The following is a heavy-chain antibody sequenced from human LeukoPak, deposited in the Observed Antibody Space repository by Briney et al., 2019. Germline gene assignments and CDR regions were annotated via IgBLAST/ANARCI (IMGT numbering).Heavy chain of an antibody. CDR2: ISGSGGST. CDR1: GFTFSSYA. D-gene: IGHD1-1*01. CDR3: AKGGPELDVLFDS. J-gene: IGHJ4*02. V-gene: IGHV3-23*01. Sequence: GGSLRLSCAASGFTFSSYAMSWVRQAPGKGLEWVSAISGSGGSTYYANSVKGRFTISRDNPKNTLYLQMNSLRADDTALYYCAKGGPELDVLFDSWGQGALVTVSS.